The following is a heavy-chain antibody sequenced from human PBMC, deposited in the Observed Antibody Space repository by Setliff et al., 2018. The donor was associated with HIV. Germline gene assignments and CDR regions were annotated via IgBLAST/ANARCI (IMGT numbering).Heavy chain of an antibody. CDR2: ISGFNGST. J-gene: IGHJ3*01. CDR3: GRVPYKSAWFSGGHNPFDV. CDR1: GYSFARYG. D-gene: IGHD6-19*01. V-gene: IGHV1-18*01. Sequence: ASVKVSCKASGYSFARYGLSWVRQAPGQGLEWMGWISGFNGSTKYGQNFQGRVTMTIDTSTSTVYMDLRSLTSDDTAVYYCGRVPYKSAWFSGGHNPFDVWGQGTMVTV.